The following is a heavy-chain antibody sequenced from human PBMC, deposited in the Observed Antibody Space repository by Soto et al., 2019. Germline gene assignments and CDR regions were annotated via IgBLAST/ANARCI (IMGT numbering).Heavy chain of an antibody. V-gene: IGHV5-51*01. J-gene: IGHJ4*02. CDR3: ARAYCSGGSCYSGY. CDR1: GYNFPSYW. CDR2: IYPGDSDS. D-gene: IGHD2-15*01. Sequence: GESLKISCKGSGYNFPSYWIIWVRQMPGKGLEWMGIIYPGDSDSRYSPSFQGQVTISAETSISTAFLQWYSLQASDTAMYYCARAYCSGGSCYSGYWGQGTLVTVSS.